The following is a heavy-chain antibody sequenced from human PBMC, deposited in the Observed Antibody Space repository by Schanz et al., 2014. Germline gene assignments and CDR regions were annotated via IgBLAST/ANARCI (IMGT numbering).Heavy chain of an antibody. CDR2: IIPILDKT. V-gene: IGHV1-69*08. Sequence: QVQLVQSGAEVKKPGSSVKVSCKASGGTFSSSTLTWVRQAPGQGLEWMGRIIPILDKTNYAQKFQGRVTMPADKSTSTVYMELSSLRSEDTAVYYCARDGEAAAGCDYWGQGTLVTVSS. CDR1: GGTFSSST. J-gene: IGHJ4*02. D-gene: IGHD6-13*01. CDR3: ARDGEAAAGCDY.